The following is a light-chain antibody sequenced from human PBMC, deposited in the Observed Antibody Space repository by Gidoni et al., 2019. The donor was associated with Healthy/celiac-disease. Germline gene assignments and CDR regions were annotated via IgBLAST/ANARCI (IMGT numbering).Light chain of an antibody. CDR3: QQYNNWPLT. CDR2: GAS. CDR1: QSVSSN. J-gene: IGKJ4*01. V-gene: IGKV3-15*01. Sequence: EIVMTQYPATLSVSPGERATLSCRASQSVSSNLAWFQQTPGQAPRLLIYGASTRATGIPARFSGSGSGTEFTLTISILPSEDFAVYYCQQYNNWPLTFGGGTKVEIK.